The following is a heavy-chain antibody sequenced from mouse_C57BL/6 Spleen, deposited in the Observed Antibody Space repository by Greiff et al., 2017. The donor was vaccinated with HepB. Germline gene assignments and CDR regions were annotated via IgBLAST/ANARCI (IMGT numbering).Heavy chain of an antibody. J-gene: IGHJ1*03. V-gene: IGHV1-52*01. CDR3: ARGYYGSSYDWYFEV. D-gene: IGHD1-1*01. CDR1: GYTFTSYW. CDR2: IDPSDSET. Sequence: VQLQQPGAELVRPGSSVKLSCKASGYTFTSYWMHWVKQRPIQGLEWIGNIDPSDSETHYNQKFKDKATLTVDKSSSTAYMQLSSLTSEDSAVYYCARGYYGSSYDWYFEVWGTGTTVTVSS.